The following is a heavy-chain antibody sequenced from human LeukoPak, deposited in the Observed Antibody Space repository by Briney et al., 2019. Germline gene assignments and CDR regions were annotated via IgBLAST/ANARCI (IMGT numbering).Heavy chain of an antibody. V-gene: IGHV3-30*04. D-gene: IGHD3-10*01. J-gene: IGHJ4*02. CDR1: GFTFSSYA. CDR2: ISYDGSNK. CDR3: ARDLHYGSADY. Sequence: GGSLRLSCAASGFTFSSYAMHWVRQAPGKGLEWVAVISYDGSNKKYADSVKGRFTISRDNAKNTLYLQMNSLRAEDTALYYCARDLHYGSADYWGQGTLVTVSS.